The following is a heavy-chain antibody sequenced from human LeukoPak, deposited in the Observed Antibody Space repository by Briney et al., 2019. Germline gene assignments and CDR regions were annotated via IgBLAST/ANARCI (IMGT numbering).Heavy chain of an antibody. J-gene: IGHJ5*02. CDR3: ARTVEYYDFWSGYYSP. CDR2: INPSGGST. CDR1: GYTFTSYY. V-gene: IGHV1-46*01. D-gene: IGHD3-3*01. Sequence: ASVKVSCKASGYTFTSYYMHWVRQAPGQGLEWMGIINPSGGSTSYAQKFQGRVTMTRDTSTSTVYMELSSLRSDDAAVYYCARTVEYYDFWSGYYSPWGQGTLVTVSS.